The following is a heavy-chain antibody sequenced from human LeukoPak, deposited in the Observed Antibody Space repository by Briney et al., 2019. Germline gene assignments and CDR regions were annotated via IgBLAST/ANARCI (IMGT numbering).Heavy chain of an antibody. CDR1: GGSIRSYY. CDR3: ARVYYSSSYDYWYFDL. Sequence: SETLSLTCTVSGGSIRSYYWSWIRQLPGKGLEWIGYIYNSGSTNYNPSLKSRVTISVDTSKNQFSLKLTSVTAADTAVYYCARVYYSSSYDYWYFDLWGRGTLVTVSS. CDR2: IYNSGST. D-gene: IGHD6-13*01. J-gene: IGHJ2*01. V-gene: IGHV4-59*01.